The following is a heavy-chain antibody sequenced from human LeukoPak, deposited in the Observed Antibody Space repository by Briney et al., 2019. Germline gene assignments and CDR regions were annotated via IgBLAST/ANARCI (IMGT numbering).Heavy chain of an antibody. D-gene: IGHD6-6*01. CDR1: GGTFSSYA. J-gene: IGHJ5*02. Sequence: SVKVSCKASGGTFSSYAISWVRQAPGQGLEWMGGIIPIFGTANYARKFQGRVTITTDESTSTAYMELSSLRSEDTAVYYCARGRWLGYSSSSGLWFDPWGQGTLVTVSS. CDR2: IIPIFGTA. V-gene: IGHV1-69*05. CDR3: ARGRWLGYSSSSGLWFDP.